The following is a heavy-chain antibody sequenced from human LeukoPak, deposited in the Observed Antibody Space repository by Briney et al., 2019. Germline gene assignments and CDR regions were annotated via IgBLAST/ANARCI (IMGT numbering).Heavy chain of an antibody. CDR1: GFTFSSYS. V-gene: IGHV3-48*01. CDR3: AGGDSSGYYYKGDSDY. J-gene: IGHJ4*02. D-gene: IGHD3-22*01. CDR2: ISSSSSTI. Sequence: GGSLRLSCAASGFTFSSYSMNWVRQAPGKGLEWVSYISSSSSTIYYADSVKGRFTMSRDNAKNSLYLQMNSLRAEDTAVYYCAGGDSSGYYYKGDSDYWGQGTLVTVSS.